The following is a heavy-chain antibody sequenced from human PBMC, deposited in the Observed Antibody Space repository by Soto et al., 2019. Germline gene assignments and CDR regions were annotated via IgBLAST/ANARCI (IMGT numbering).Heavy chain of an antibody. V-gene: IGHV1-69*06. CDR2: IIPIFGTA. J-gene: IGHJ4*02. CDR3: ARMGRGWTSFGSSNDY. D-gene: IGHD6-19*01. Sequence: QVQLVQSGAEVKKTGSSVKVSCKASGGTFSSYAISWVRQAPGQGLEWMGGIIPIFGTANYAQKFQGRVTITADKSTSTAYTELSSLRSEDTAVYYCARMGRGWTSFGSSNDYWGQVTLVTVSS. CDR1: GGTFSSYA.